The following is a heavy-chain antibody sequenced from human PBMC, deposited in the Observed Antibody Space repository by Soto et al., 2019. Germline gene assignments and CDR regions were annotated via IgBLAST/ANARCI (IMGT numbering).Heavy chain of an antibody. CDR2: IYWDDDK. CDR1: GFSLTTSGVG. D-gene: IGHD3-22*01. CDR3: AHQLCYYYDK. V-gene: IGHV2-5*02. J-gene: IGHJ4*02. Sequence: QITLKESGPTLVKPTQTLTLTCTFSGFSLTTSGVGVGWIRQPPGKALECLALIYWDDDKRYSPSLKSRLNIPKDTSKNQVVLTMTNMDTVDTATYYCAHQLCYYYDKWGQGTLVTVSS.